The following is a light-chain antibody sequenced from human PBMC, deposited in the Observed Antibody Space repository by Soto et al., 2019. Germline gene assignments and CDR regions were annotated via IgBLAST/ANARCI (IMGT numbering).Light chain of an antibody. CDR3: QQYASSPPT. Sequence: EIVLTQSPGTLSLSPGERATLSCRASQSVSSSYLAWYQQKPGQAPRLLIYGASSRATGIPDRFSGSGSGTDFTLTISRLEPEDFAVYYCQQYASSPPTFGQGTKVDIX. V-gene: IGKV3-20*01. J-gene: IGKJ1*01. CDR2: GAS. CDR1: QSVSSSY.